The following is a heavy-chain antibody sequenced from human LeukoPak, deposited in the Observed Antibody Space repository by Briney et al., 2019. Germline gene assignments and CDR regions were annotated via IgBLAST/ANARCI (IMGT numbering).Heavy chain of an antibody. D-gene: IGHD4-11*01. CDR1: EFDFSSHA. CDR3: ARDPDFSAFDI. J-gene: IGHJ3*02. CDR2: ISISGSKT. Sequence: GGSLRLSCAASEFDFSSHAMTWVRQAPGKGLEWVSAISISGSKTYYADSVKGRFTISRDNSKNTLYLQMNSLRAEDTAVYYCARDPDFSAFDIWGQGTLVTVSS. V-gene: IGHV3-23*01.